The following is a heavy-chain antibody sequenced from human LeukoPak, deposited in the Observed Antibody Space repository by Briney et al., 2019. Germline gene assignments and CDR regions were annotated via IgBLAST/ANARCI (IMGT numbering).Heavy chain of an antibody. CDR2: VYSSGST. V-gene: IGHV4-4*07. J-gene: IGHJ4*02. CDR3: ARDRSSGWYVVDY. D-gene: IGHD6-19*01. CDR1: RGSISSYY. Sequence: SETLSLTCSVSRGSISSYYWSWIRQPAGKGLEWIGRVYSSGSTNYNPSLKSRVTMSIDTSKNQFSLKLSSVTAADTAVYYCARDRSSGWYVVDYWGQGTLVTASS.